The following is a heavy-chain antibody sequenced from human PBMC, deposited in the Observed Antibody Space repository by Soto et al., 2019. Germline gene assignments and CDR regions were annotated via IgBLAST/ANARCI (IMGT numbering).Heavy chain of an antibody. CDR1: GFSVSSNY. Sequence: GGSLRLSCAASGFSVSSNYMSWVRQAPGKGLEWVSVIYSGGSTYYADSVKGRFTISRDNSKNTLYLQMNSLRAEDTAVYYCARGDYGDYVCAFDIWGQGTMVTVSS. CDR2: IYSGGST. CDR3: ARGDYGDYVCAFDI. V-gene: IGHV3-66*01. D-gene: IGHD4-17*01. J-gene: IGHJ3*02.